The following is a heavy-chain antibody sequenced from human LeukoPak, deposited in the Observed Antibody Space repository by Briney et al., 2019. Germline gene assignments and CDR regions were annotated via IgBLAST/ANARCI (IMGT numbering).Heavy chain of an antibody. CDR1: GFTFSGSA. D-gene: IGHD3-16*02. V-gene: IGHV3-73*01. CDR3: TSLHYDYVWGSYRPTSDY. Sequence: GGSLRLSCAASGFTFSGSAMHWVRQASGKGLEWVGRIRSKANSHATAYAASVKGRFTISRDDSKNTAYLQMNSLKTEDTAVYYCTSLHYDYVWGSYRPTSDYWGQGTLVTVSS. J-gene: IGHJ4*02. CDR2: IRSKANSHAT.